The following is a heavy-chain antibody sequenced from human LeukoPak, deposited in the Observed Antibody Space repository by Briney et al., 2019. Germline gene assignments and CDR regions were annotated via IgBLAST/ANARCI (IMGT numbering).Heavy chain of an antibody. CDR2: ISGSGGTT. J-gene: IGHJ4*02. CDR1: GITFSSYA. D-gene: IGHD6-19*01. Sequence: PGGSLRLSCVVSGITFSSYAMSWVRQAPGKGLEWVSAISGSGGTTYYADSVKGRFTISRDNPKNTLYLQMNSLRAEDTAVYYCAAPRSGSGFILDYWGQGTLVTVSS. V-gene: IGHV3-23*01. CDR3: AAPRSGSGFILDY.